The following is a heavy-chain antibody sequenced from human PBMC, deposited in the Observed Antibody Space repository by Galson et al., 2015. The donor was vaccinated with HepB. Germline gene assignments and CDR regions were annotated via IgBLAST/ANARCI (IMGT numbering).Heavy chain of an antibody. Sequence: SVKVSCKASGYTFTSYAMNWVRQAPGQGLEWMGWINTNTGNPTYAQGFTGRFVFSLDTSASTAYLQISSLKAEDTAVYYCARDAAIIAVAGTGPDFDYWGQGTLVTVSS. D-gene: IGHD6-19*01. V-gene: IGHV7-4-1*02. CDR3: ARDAAIIAVAGTGPDFDY. CDR2: INTNTGNP. J-gene: IGHJ4*02. CDR1: GYTFTSYA.